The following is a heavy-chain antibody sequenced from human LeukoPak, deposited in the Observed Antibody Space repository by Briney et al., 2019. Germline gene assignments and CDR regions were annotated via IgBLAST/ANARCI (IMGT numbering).Heavy chain of an antibody. J-gene: IGHJ4*02. CDR1: GLTVSGNY. CDR2: IFSGGGT. CDR3: ARDRMGSSGWSYYFDY. Sequence: GGSLRLSCAVSGLTVSGNYMSWVRRAPGKGLEWVSVIFSGGGTNYADSVKGRFSISRDNSKNTLYLQMNSLRAEDTAVYYCARDRMGSSGWSYYFDYWGQGTLVTVSS. D-gene: IGHD6-19*01. V-gene: IGHV3-53*05.